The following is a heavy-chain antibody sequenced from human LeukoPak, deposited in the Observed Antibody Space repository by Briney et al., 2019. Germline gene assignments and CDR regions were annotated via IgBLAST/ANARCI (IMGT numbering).Heavy chain of an antibody. J-gene: IGHJ4*02. V-gene: IGHV4-39*07. CDR1: GGSINSSSYY. CDR2: IYYSGST. CDR3: ARSHPRGYCSSTSCWTYYFDY. Sequence: SETLSLTCTISGGSINSSSYYWGWIRQPPGKGLEWIGSIYYSGSTYYNPSLKSRVTISVDTSKNQFSLRLSSVTAADTAVYYCARSHPRGYCSSTSCWTYYFDYWGQGTLVTVSS. D-gene: IGHD2-2*03.